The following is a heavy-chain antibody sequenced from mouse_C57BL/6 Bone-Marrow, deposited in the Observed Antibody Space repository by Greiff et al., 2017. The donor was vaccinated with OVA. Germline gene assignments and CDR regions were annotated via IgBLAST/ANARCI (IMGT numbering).Heavy chain of an antibody. CDR2: INPGSGGT. J-gene: IGHJ3*01. CDR3: ARSILEGYYGWFAY. Sequence: VQLQQSGAELVRPGTSVKVSCKASGYAFTNYLIEWVKQRPGQGLEWIGVINPGSGGTNYNEKFKGKATLTADKSSSTAYMQLSSLTSEDSAVYFCARSILEGYYGWFAYWGQGTLVTVSA. CDR1: GYAFTNYL. D-gene: IGHD2-3*01. V-gene: IGHV1-54*01.